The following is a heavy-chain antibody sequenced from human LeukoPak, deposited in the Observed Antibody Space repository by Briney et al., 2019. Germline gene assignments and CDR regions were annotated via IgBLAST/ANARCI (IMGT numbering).Heavy chain of an antibody. V-gene: IGHV3-15*01. CDR3: TTDWSGIVVVPAAMFDY. J-gene: IGHJ4*02. CDR1: GGSFSNYY. D-gene: IGHD2-2*01. CDR2: IKSKTDGGTT. Sequence: ETLSLTCAVYGGSFSNYYWSWIRQPPGKGLEWVGRIKSKTDGGTTDYAAPVKGRFTISRDDSKNTLYLQMNSLKTEDTAVYYCTTDWSGIVVVPAAMFDYWGQGTLVTVSS.